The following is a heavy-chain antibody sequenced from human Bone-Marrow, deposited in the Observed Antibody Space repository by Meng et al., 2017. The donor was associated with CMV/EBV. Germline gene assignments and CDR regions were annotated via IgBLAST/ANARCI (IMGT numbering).Heavy chain of an antibody. CDR1: TLGSCA. CDR3: ARARYYYDSSGSQDWFDP. CDR2: IIPIFGTA. J-gene: IGHJ5*02. D-gene: IGHD3-22*01. V-gene: IGHV1-69*06. Sequence: TLGSCAISWVRQAPGQGVEWMGGIIPIFGTADYAQKFQGRVTITADKSTSTAYMELSSLRSEDTAVYYCARARYYYDSSGSQDWFDPWGQGTLVTVSS.